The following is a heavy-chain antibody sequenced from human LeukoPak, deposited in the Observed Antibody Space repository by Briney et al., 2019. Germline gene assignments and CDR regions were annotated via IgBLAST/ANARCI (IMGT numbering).Heavy chain of an antibody. CDR1: GGSISSYY. D-gene: IGHD6-13*01. J-gene: IGHJ4*02. CDR2: IYYSGST. Sequence: SETLSLTCTVSGGSISSYYWSWIRQPPGKGLEGIGYIYYSGSTNYNPSLKSRVTISVDTSKNQFSLKLSSVTAADTAVYYCARGSSSWFYYFDYWGQGTLVTVSS. CDR3: ARGSSSWFYYFDY. V-gene: IGHV4-59*01.